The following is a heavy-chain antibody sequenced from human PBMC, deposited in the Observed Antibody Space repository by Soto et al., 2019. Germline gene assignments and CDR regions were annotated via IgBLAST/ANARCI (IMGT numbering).Heavy chain of an antibody. CDR1: GASINNNDYY. Sequence: SETLSLTCTVSGASINNNDYYWSWIRQTPGKGLEWIGYVYYSGTTDYIPSLKSRLSMSIDKSQNQFTLRLNSVTAADTATYYCARMSYFYDKWYFDLWGRGTLVTVSS. J-gene: IGHJ2*01. D-gene: IGHD3-22*01. CDR3: ARMSYFYDKWYFDL. V-gene: IGHV4-30-4*01. CDR2: VYYSGTT.